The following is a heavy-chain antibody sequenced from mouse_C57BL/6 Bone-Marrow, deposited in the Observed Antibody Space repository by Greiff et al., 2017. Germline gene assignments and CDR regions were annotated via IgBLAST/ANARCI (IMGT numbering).Heavy chain of an antibody. CDR3: NPSATVVGGCFGV. V-gene: IGHV14-4*01. Sequence: EVQLQQSGAELVRPGASVKLSCTASGFNIKDAYMHWVKQRPEQGLEWIGRIDPENGDTEYASKFQGKATITADTSSNTAYLQLSSLTSEDPAVYDCNPSATVVGGCFGVGGTGTAVPVTS. J-gene: IGHJ1*03. CDR2: IDPENGDT. CDR1: GFNIKDAY. D-gene: IGHD1-1*01.